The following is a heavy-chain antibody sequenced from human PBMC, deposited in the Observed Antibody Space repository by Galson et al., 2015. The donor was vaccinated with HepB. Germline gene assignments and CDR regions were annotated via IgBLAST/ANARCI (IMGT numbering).Heavy chain of an antibody. CDR2: IINSGSYT. Sequence: SLRLSCAASRFTFGDYYMSWIRQAPGKGLEWISYIINSGSYTNYADSVKGRFTISRDNAKYSLYLQMNSLRAEDTAVYYCARMSRDFWRNFDYWGQGALVIVSS. J-gene: IGHJ4*02. CDR3: ARMSRDFWRNFDY. V-gene: IGHV3-11*03. CDR1: RFTFGDYY. D-gene: IGHD3-3*01.